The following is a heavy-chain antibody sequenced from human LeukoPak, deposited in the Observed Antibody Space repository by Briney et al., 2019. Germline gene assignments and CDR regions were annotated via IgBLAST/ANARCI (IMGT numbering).Heavy chain of an antibody. D-gene: IGHD6-13*01. Sequence: SETLSLTCTVSGGSISSGSYYWSSIRQPAGKGLEWIGRIYTSGSTNSNPSLKSRVTISVDTSKNQFSLKLSSGTAADTAVYYCARGGSWYDAFDIWGQGTMVTVSS. V-gene: IGHV4-61*02. J-gene: IGHJ3*02. CDR3: ARGGSWYDAFDI. CDR2: IYTSGST. CDR1: GGSISSGSYY.